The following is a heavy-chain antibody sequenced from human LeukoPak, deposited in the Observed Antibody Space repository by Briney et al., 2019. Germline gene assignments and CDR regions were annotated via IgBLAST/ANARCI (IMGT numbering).Heavy chain of an antibody. CDR2: IWSDGTNT. Sequence: GRSLRLSCATSGFIFSHYGMHWVCQAPGKGLEWVAVIWSDGTNTFYAGSVKGRFTISRDNSQKTVFLQMNSLRGDDTATYYCARDAQRGFDYSNSLEYWGHGTLVTVSS. CDR3: ARDAQRGFDYSNSLEY. CDR1: GFIFSHYG. V-gene: IGHV3-33*01. J-gene: IGHJ4*01. D-gene: IGHD4-11*01.